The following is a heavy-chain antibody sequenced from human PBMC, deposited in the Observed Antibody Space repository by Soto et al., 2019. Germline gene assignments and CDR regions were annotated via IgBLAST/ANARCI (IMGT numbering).Heavy chain of an antibody. J-gene: IGHJ3*02. V-gene: IGHV1-69*04. CDR2: IIPILGIA. CDR1: GYTFTSYT. Sequence: SVKLSCKASGYTFTSYTISCVRQAPEQGLEWMGRIIPILGIANYAQKFQGRVTITADKSTSTAYMELSSLRSEDTAVYYCARDWVQGRGSSGWDLGDAFDIWGQGTMVTVSS. CDR3: ARDWVQGRGSSGWDLGDAFDI. D-gene: IGHD6-19*01.